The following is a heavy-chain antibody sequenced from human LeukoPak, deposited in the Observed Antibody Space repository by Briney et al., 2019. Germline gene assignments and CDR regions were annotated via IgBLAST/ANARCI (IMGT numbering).Heavy chain of an antibody. D-gene: IGHD2-2*01. J-gene: IGHJ1*01. Sequence: PSETLSLTCTVSGGSISSYYWSWIRKPAGKGLEWIGRIYTSGSTNYNPSLESRVTISVDTSKNQFSLKLSSVTAADTAVYYCASSLWVPAAISSGYFQHWGQGTLVTVSS. V-gene: IGHV4-4*07. CDR3: ASSLWVPAAISSGYFQH. CDR1: GGSISSYY. CDR2: IYTSGST.